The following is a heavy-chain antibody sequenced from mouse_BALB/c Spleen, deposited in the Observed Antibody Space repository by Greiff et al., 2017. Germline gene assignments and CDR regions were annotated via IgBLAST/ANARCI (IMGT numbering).Heavy chain of an antibody. CDR3: ARDGNSAY. CDR2: ISDGGSYT. Sequence: EVQLVESGGGLVKPGGSLKLSCAASGFTFSDYYMYWVRQTPEKRLEWVATISDGGSYTYYPDSVKGRFTISRDNAKNNLYLQMSSLKSEDTAMYYCARDGNSAYWGQGTLVTVSA. CDR1: GFTFSDYY. J-gene: IGHJ3*01. D-gene: IGHD2-1*01. V-gene: IGHV5-4*02.